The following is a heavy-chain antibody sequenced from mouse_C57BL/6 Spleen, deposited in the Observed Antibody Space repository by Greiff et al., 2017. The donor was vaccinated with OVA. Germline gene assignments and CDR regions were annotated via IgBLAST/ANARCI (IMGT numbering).Heavy chain of an antibody. CDR2: ISRGGSYT. CDR1: GFTFSSYG. CDR3: TRPVPYYAMDY. Sequence: EVMLVESGGDLVKPGGSLKLSCAASGFTFSSYGMSWVRQTPDKGLEWVATISRGGSYTYYPASVKGRFTISEDNATNTLYLQLSSLKSEDTAMYYCTRPVPYYAMDYWGQGTSVTVSS. V-gene: IGHV5-6*02. J-gene: IGHJ4*01.